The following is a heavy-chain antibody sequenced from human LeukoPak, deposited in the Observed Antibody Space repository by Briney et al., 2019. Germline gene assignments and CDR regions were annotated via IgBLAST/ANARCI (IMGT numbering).Heavy chain of an antibody. Sequence: GGSLRPSCAASGFTFSSYEMNWVRQAPGKGLEWVSYISSSGSTIYYADSVKGRFTISRDNAKNSLYLQMNSLRAEDTAIYYCAKNGDRGAYCSGGSCYPYFYYYMDVWGKGTTVTISS. J-gene: IGHJ6*03. D-gene: IGHD2-15*01. CDR1: GFTFSSYE. CDR2: ISSSGSTI. V-gene: IGHV3-48*03. CDR3: AKNGDRGAYCSGGSCYPYFYYYMDV.